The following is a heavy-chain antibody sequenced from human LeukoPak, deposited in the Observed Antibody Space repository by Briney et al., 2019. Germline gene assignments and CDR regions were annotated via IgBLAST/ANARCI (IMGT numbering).Heavy chain of an antibody. CDR3: ARVDPRDYYYYYYMEV. Sequence: PSETLSLTCAVYGGSFSGYYWSWIWQPPGKGLEWIGYIYYSGSTNYNPSLKSRVTISVDTSKNQFSLKLSSVTAADTAVYYCARVDPRDYYYYYYMEVWGKGTTVTVSS. V-gene: IGHV4-59*01. J-gene: IGHJ6*03. CDR2: IYYSGST. CDR1: GGSFSGYY.